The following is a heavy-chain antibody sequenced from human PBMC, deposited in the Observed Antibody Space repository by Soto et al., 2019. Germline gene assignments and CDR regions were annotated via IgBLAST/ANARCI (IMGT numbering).Heavy chain of an antibody. CDR2: IYYSGST. CDR1: GGSISSYY. CDR3: ARDSHRSYYYYGMDV. Sequence: SETLSLTCTVSGGSISSYYWSWIRQPPGKGLEWIGYIYYSGSTNYNPSLKSRVTISVDTSKNQFSLKLSSVTAADTAVYYCARDSHRSYYYYGMDVWGQGTTVTVSS. J-gene: IGHJ6*02. V-gene: IGHV4-59*01.